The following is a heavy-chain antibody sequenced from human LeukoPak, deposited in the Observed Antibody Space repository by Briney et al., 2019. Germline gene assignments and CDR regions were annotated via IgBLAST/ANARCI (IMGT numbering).Heavy chain of an antibody. J-gene: IGHJ4*02. Sequence: SVKVSCKASGGTFSSYAISWVRQAPGQGLEWMGGIIPIFGTANYAQKFQGRVTITADESTSTAYMELSSLRSEDTAVYYCARHTDGYNFEDYFDYWGQGTLVTVSS. CDR3: ARHTDGYNFEDYFDY. D-gene: IGHD5-24*01. V-gene: IGHV1-69*13. CDR2: IIPIFGTA. CDR1: GGTFSSYA.